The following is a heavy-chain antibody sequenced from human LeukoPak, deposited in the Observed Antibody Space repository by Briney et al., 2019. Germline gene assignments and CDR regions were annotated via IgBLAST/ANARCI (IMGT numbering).Heavy chain of an antibody. Sequence: GGSLRLYCAASGFTFSSYAMHWVRQAPGKGLEWVAVISYDGSNKYYADSVKGRFTVSRDNSNNTLYLQMNSLRAEDTAVYYCAKPDDFWSGYYLYFDYWGQGTLVTVSS. CDR1: GFTFSSYA. CDR3: AKPDDFWSGYYLYFDY. J-gene: IGHJ4*02. V-gene: IGHV3-30-3*02. D-gene: IGHD3-3*01. CDR2: ISYDGSNK.